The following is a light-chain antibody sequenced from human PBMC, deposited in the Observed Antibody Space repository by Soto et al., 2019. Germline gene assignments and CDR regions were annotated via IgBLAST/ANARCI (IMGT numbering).Light chain of an antibody. CDR2: YDD. Sequence: QSVLTQPPSVSEAPRQRVTISCAGSSSYIGNNAVNWYQQLPGKAPKLLIYYDDLLPSGVSDRFSGSKSGTSASLAISGLQSEDEADYYCAAWDDSLNGLVFGGGTKLTVL. CDR3: AAWDDSLNGLV. J-gene: IGLJ2*01. V-gene: IGLV1-36*01. CDR1: SSYIGNNA.